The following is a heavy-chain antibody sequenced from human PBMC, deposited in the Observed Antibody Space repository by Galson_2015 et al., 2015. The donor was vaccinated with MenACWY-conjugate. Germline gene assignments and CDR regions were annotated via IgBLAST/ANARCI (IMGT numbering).Heavy chain of an antibody. CDR1: GFTFNNYW. CDR2: INSDGSSA. D-gene: IGHD3-22*01. J-gene: IGHJ4*02. CDR3: ARGRGRNYDSEKDY. Sequence: ALRLSCAASGFTFNNYWMHWVRQAPGKGLVGVSRINSDGSSASYGDSLQGRFTISRDNAKNTLSLQMNSLSADDTAVYYCARGRGRNYDSEKDYWGPGTLVTVSS. V-gene: IGHV3-74*01.